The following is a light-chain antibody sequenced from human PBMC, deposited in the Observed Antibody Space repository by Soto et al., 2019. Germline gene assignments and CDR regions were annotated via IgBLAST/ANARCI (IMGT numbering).Light chain of an antibody. CDR3: QQYGLLPPCT. CDR1: QNIGNK. J-gene: IGKJ1*01. V-gene: IGKV3-20*01. CDR2: GTS. Sequence: IVMTQSPGTLSVSPGERATLSCRASQNIGNKVGWYQQKPGQAPRLLIYGTSRRATGVPDRFSASGSGTDFTLNISRLEPEDFAVYYCQQYGLLPPCTFGQGTKVDIK.